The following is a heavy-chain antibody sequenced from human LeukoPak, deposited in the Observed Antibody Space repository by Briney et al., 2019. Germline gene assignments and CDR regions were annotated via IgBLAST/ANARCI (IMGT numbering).Heavy chain of an antibody. V-gene: IGHV4-59*08. CDR1: GGSISSYY. CDR2: IYYSGST. J-gene: IGHJ4*02. Sequence: PSETLSLTCTVSGGSISSYYWSWIRQPPGKGLEWIGYIYYSGSTNYNPSLKSRVTMSVDTSKNQFSLKLSSLTTADTALYYCARVWGSSWYFDYWGQGTLVTVSS. D-gene: IGHD6-13*01. CDR3: ARVWGSSWYFDY.